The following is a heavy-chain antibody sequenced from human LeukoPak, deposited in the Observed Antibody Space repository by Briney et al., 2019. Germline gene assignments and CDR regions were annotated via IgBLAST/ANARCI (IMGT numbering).Heavy chain of an antibody. V-gene: IGHV4-39*07. J-gene: IGHJ6*03. CDR1: GGSISSSSYY. Sequence: SETLSVICTVSGGSISSSSYYWGWIRQPPGKGLEWIGSIYYSGSTYYNPSLKSRVTISVDTSKNQFSLKLSSVTAADTAVYYCASQVGAAYYYYMDVWGKGTTVTVSS. CDR3: ASQVGAAYYYYMDV. D-gene: IGHD1-26*01. CDR2: IYYSGST.